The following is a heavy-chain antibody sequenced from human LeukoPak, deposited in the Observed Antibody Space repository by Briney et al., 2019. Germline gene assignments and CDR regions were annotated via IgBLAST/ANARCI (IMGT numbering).Heavy chain of an antibody. CDR2: INYSGST. CDR1: GGSFSGYY. V-gene: IGHV4-34*01. D-gene: IGHD2-21*01. Sequence: SETLSLTCAVYGGSFSGYYWSWIRQPPGKGLEWIGEINYSGSTNYSPSLKSRVTISVDTSKNQFSLKLSSVTAADTAVYYCARYSDVLPFDIWGQGTMVTVSS. CDR3: ARYSDVLPFDI. J-gene: IGHJ3*02.